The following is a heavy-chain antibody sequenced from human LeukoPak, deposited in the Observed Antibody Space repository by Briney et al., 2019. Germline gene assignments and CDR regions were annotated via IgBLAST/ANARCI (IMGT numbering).Heavy chain of an antibody. CDR1: GFTFDDYA. J-gene: IGHJ6*02. V-gene: IGHV3-9*01. Sequence: GGSLRLSCAASGFTFDDYAMHWVRQAPGKGLEWVSGISWNSVNIGHEDSVKGRFTISRDNAKNSLHLQMNSLRPEDTALYYCAKDSSSSAFRHDYYYGMDVWGQGTTVTVSS. CDR2: ISWNSVNI. D-gene: IGHD6-6*01. CDR3: AKDSSSSAFRHDYYYGMDV.